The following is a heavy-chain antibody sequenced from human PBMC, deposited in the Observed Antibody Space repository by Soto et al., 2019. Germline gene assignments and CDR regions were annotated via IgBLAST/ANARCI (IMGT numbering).Heavy chain of an antibody. CDR1: GFTFSTYA. D-gene: IGHD1-1*01. Sequence: EVQLLESGGKLVQPGGSLTLSCAASGFTFSTYAMAWVRQAPGKGLEWVSGVSASGLNTDYADPVKGRFYISRDNSKNTVSLHMNSLRAEDTAVYYCAKDRPRRPSGYFFEYWGQGTPVTVSS. J-gene: IGHJ4*02. CDR3: AKDRPRRPSGYFFEY. CDR2: VSASGLNT. V-gene: IGHV3-23*01.